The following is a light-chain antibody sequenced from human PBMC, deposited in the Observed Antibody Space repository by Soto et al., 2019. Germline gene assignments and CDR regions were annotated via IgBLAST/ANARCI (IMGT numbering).Light chain of an antibody. Sequence: EIVLTQSPGTLSLSPGERATLYCRASQSVGSNYLAWYQQKPGQAPRVLIYGASSRATGIPDRFSGSGSGAEFTLTISRLEPEDFAVYYCQQYTTSPFTFGHGTKVDIK. CDR3: QQYTTSPFT. V-gene: IGKV3-20*01. J-gene: IGKJ3*01. CDR1: QSVGSNY. CDR2: GAS.